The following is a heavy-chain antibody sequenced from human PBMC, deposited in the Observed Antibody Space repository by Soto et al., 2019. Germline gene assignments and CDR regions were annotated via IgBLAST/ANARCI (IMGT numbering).Heavy chain of an antibody. CDR1: GGSISSYY. V-gene: IGHV4-59*08. Sequence: SETLSLTCTVSGGSISSYYWSWIRQPPGKGLEWIGYIYYSGSTNYNPSLKSRVTISVDTSKNQFSLKLNSMTAADTAVYYCARLGRYYYDSSGYRTTYGMDVWGQGTTVTVSS. D-gene: IGHD3-22*01. J-gene: IGHJ6*02. CDR2: IYYSGST. CDR3: ARLGRYYYDSSGYRTTYGMDV.